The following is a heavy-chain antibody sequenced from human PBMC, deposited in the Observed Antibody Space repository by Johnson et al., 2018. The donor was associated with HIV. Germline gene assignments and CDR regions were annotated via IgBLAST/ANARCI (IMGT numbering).Heavy chain of an antibody. V-gene: IGHV3-20*04. D-gene: IGHD4-23*01. CDR1: GFTFDDYG. J-gene: IGHJ3*02. CDR2: INWNSGSI. CDR3: AKSPGKDHGGNSGAFDI. Sequence: QLVESGGGVVQPGGSLRLSCAASGFTFDDYGMNWVRQAPGKGLEWVSGINWNSGSIGYADSVKGQFTISRDNAKNSLYLQMNSLRAEDTALYYCAKSPGKDHGGNSGAFDIWGQGTMVTVSS.